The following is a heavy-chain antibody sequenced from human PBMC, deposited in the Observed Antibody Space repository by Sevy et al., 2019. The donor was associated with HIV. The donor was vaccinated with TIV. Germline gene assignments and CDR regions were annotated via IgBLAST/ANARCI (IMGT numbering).Heavy chain of an antibody. CDR2: IWYDGSNK. Sequence: GGSLRISCAASGFTFSSYGMHWVRQAPGKGLEWVAVIWYDGSNKYYADSVKGRFTISRDNSKNTLYLEMNSLRAEDTAVDDCARDQVVRDYYYGMDVCGQGTTVTVSS. CDR1: GFTFSSYG. V-gene: IGHV3-33*01. J-gene: IGHJ6*02. CDR3: ARDQVVRDYYYGMDV.